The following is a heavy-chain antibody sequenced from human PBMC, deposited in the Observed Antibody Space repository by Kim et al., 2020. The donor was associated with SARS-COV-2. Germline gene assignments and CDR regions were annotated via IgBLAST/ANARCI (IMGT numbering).Heavy chain of an antibody. CDR2: IWYDGSNK. CDR3: ARDALVGATLAPPGFYFDY. V-gene: IGHV3-33*01. D-gene: IGHD1-26*01. CDR1: GFTFSSYG. Sequence: GGSLRLSCAASGFTFSSYGMHWVRQAPGKGLEWVAVIWYDGSNKYYADSVKGRFTISRDNSKNTLYLQMNSLRAEDTAVYYCARDALVGATLAPPGFYFDYWGQGTLVTVSS. J-gene: IGHJ4*02.